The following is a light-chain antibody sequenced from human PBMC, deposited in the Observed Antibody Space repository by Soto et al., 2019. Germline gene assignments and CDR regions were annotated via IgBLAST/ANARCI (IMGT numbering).Light chain of an antibody. V-gene: IGKV3-20*01. J-gene: IGKJ1*01. CDR1: QTVGANN. Sequence: EIVLTQSPGTLSLSPGEGATLSCRASQTVGANNLAWYQQRPGQAPTLLIYGVSRRSTCIPDRFRGSGSGTDFTLTISGLEAEDFAVYYSQQYGSLPATFGQGTKVEI. CDR3: QQYGSLPAT. CDR2: GVS.